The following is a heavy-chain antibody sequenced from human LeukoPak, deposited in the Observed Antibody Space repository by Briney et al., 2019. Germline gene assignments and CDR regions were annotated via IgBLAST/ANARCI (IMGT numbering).Heavy chain of an antibody. J-gene: IGHJ4*02. V-gene: IGHV1-2*02. CDR1: GYTFTDHY. Sequence: ASVKVSCKASGYTFTDHYMHWVRQAPGQGLEWMGWINPNGGGTNYAQRFQGRVSMTRDTSISTAYMELSRLRSDDTAVYYRASTLYSSGWYPDYWGKGTLVTVSS. D-gene: IGHD6-19*01. CDR2: INPNGGGT. CDR3: ASTLYSSGWYPDY.